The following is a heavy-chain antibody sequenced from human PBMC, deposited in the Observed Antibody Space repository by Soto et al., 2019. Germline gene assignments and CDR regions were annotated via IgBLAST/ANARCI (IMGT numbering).Heavy chain of an antibody. J-gene: IGHJ4*02. Sequence: GESLKISCRGSGYTFISSWIGWVRQMPGKGLEWMGTIYPGDSDTRYSPSFEGHVTISADKSISTAYLQWRSVKAADSAVYFCARGGYGPNHGDYWGQGNQVTVSS. CDR3: ARGGYGPNHGDY. D-gene: IGHD4-17*01. CDR2: IYPGDSDT. CDR1: GYTFISSW. V-gene: IGHV5-51*01.